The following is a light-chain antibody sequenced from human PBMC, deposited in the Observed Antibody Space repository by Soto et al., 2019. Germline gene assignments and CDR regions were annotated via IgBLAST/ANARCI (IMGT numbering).Light chain of an antibody. CDR2: GYK. CDR1: SSNIGAGYD. J-gene: IGLJ3*02. V-gene: IGLV1-40*01. CDR3: QSYDSSLSGPV. Sequence: QPVLTQPPSVSGAPGQRVTISCAGSSSNIGAGYDVHWYQQVPGTPPKLLIYGYKNRPSGVPDRFSGSKSGTSASLAITGLQAEDEADYYCQSYDSSLSGPVFGGGTKLTVL.